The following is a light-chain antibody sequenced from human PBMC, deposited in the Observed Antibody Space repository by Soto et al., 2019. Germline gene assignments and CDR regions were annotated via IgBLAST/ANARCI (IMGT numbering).Light chain of an antibody. CDR3: FLYGGSNTFYV. J-gene: IGLJ1*01. CDR1: SSDVGTYNL. CDR2: EVS. V-gene: IGLV2-23*02. Sequence: QSVLTQPASVSGSPGQSITISCTGASSDVGTYNLVSWYQQHPGKAPKLMIYEVSKRPSGVSNRFSGSKSGNTASLTISGFQAENEANYYGFLYGGSNTFYVFGTGTKVPVL.